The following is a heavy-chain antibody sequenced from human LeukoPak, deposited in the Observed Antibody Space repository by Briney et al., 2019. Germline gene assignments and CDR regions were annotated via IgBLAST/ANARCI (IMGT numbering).Heavy chain of an antibody. V-gene: IGHV3-7*03. CDR3: AKVETAAAATLRGFDY. CDR2: INPAGSDT. CDR1: GFSFNSYW. Sequence: PGGSLRLSCAASGFSFNSYWMTWVRQAPGRGLEWVANINPAGSDTYYVDSVKGRFTISRDNSKNTLYLQMNSLRAEDTAVYYCAKVETAAAATLRGFDYWGQGTLVTVSS. D-gene: IGHD6-13*01. J-gene: IGHJ4*02.